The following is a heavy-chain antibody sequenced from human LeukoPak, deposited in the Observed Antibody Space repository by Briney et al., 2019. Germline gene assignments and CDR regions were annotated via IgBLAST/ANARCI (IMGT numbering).Heavy chain of an antibody. CDR2: IYYSGST. CDR1: GGSISSYY. Sequence: PSETLSLACTVSGGSISSYYWGWIRPPRGEGLEWVGYIYYSGSTNYNPSLKSRVTISVDTSKNQFSLKLSSVTAADTAVYYCARYYDFWSGYSRRLAFDIWGQGTMVTVSS. D-gene: IGHD3-3*01. J-gene: IGHJ3*02. CDR3: ARYYDFWSGYSRRLAFDI. V-gene: IGHV4-59*01.